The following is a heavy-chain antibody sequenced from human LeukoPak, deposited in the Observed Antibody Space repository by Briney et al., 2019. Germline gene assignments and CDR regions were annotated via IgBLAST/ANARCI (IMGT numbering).Heavy chain of an antibody. Sequence: ASVKVSCKASGYTFTNYAINWVRQAPGQGLEYMGWIRTSTGSPTYAQGFTGRFVFSLDTSVNTAYLQISSLKAEDTAVYYCARDLDSAAFDIWGQGTMVTVSS. D-gene: IGHD2-15*01. CDR2: IRTSTGSP. CDR3: ARDLDSAAFDI. V-gene: IGHV7-4-1*02. CDR1: GYTFTNYA. J-gene: IGHJ3*02.